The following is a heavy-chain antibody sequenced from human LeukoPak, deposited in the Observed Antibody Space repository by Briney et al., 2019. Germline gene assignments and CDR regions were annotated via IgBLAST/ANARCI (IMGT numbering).Heavy chain of an antibody. D-gene: IGHD3-16*01. CDR1: GGSISSYF. CDR3: ARDYDAGYFDY. CDR2: IYTSGST. V-gene: IGHV4-4*07. J-gene: IGHJ4*02. Sequence: SETLSLTCTVSGGSISSYFWSWIRQPAGKGLEWIGRIYTSGSTNYNPSLKSRVTISVDKSKNQFSLKLSSVTAADTAVYYCARDYDAGYFDYWGQGTLVTVSS.